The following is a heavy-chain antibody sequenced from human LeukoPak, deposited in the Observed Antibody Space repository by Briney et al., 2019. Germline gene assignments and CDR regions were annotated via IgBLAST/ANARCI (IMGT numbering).Heavy chain of an antibody. Sequence: GGSLRLSCAASGFTFSSYWMSWVRQAPGKGLEWVANIKQDGSEKYYVDSVKGRFTISRDNAKNSLYLQMNSLRAEDTAVYYCASSGYSSGWPVDYWGQGTLVTVSS. CDR3: ASSGYSSGWPVDY. D-gene: IGHD6-19*01. V-gene: IGHV3-7*01. CDR1: GFTFSSYW. J-gene: IGHJ4*02. CDR2: IKQDGSEK.